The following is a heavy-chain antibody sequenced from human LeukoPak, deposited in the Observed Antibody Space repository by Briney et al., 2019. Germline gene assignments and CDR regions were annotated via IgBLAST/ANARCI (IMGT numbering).Heavy chain of an antibody. CDR2: ARYDESTK. CDR1: GFTFSNYG. Sequence: GGSLRLSCAASGFTFSNYGMHWIRQAPGKGLEWVAFARYDESTKFYADSVKGRFTISRDNSKTTLYLQMNSLRAEDTAVYYCAKDLPAAYFDYWGQGTLVTVSS. CDR3: AKDLPAAYFDY. D-gene: IGHD2-2*01. V-gene: IGHV3-30*02. J-gene: IGHJ4*02.